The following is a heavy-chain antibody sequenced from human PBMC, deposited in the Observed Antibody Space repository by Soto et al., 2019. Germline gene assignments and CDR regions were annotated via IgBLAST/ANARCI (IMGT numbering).Heavy chain of an antibody. D-gene: IGHD5-12*01. Sequence: QVQLVQSEGEVKKPGASVKLSCTASGYTFTSYGISWVRQAPGQGLEWMGWISAYNGKTNYAQNVQGRVTMTTDTSTRRAYMDLRSLRSDDTAVYYCARGGDVNYYHGMDVWGQGTTVTVSS. CDR2: ISAYNGKT. CDR1: GYTFTSYG. CDR3: ARGGDVNYYHGMDV. J-gene: IGHJ6*02. V-gene: IGHV1-18*01.